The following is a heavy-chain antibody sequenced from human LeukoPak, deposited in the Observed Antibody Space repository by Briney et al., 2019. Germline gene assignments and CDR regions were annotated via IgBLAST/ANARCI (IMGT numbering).Heavy chain of an antibody. CDR3: ARHPRGYSCGPIDY. CDR2: IYYSGST. V-gene: IGHV4-39*01. CDR1: GGSISSSSYY. J-gene: IGHJ4*02. Sequence: SETLSLTCTVSGGSISSSSYYWGWIRQPPGKGLEWIGSIYYSGSTYYNPSLKSRVTISVDTSKNQFSLKLSSVTAADTAVYYCARHPRGYSCGPIDYWGQGTLVTVSS. D-gene: IGHD5-18*01.